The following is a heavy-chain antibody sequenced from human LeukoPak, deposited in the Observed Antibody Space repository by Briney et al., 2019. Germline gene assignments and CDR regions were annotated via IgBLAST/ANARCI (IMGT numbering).Heavy chain of an antibody. Sequence: SETLSLTCTVSGDSISSYYWGWIRQPPGKGLEWIGSIYYSGSTYYNPSLKSRVTISVDTSKNQFSLKLSSVTAADTAVYYCARADFWSGSQPYWFDPWGQGTLVTVSS. CDR3: ARADFWSGSQPYWFDP. D-gene: IGHD3-3*01. V-gene: IGHV4-39*01. CDR1: GDSISSYY. J-gene: IGHJ5*02. CDR2: IYYSGST.